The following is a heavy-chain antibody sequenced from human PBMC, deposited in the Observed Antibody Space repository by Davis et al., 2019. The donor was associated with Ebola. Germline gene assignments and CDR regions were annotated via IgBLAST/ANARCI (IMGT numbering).Heavy chain of an antibody. V-gene: IGHV4-39*07. CDR3: ARSPLLWFGELLWGDAFDI. CDR1: GGSIISSSSY. Sequence: SETLSLTCTVSGGSIISSSSYWGWIRQPPRKGLEWIGSIYYSGITYYNPSLKSRVTISVDTSKNQFSLKLSSVTAADTAVYYCARSPLLWFGELLWGDAFDIWGQGTMVTVSS. J-gene: IGHJ3*02. CDR2: IYYSGIT. D-gene: IGHD3-10*01.